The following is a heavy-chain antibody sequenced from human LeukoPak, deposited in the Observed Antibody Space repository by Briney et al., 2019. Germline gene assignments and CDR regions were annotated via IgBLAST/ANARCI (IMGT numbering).Heavy chain of an antibody. CDR3: AKGKYSSGGVPDY. CDR1: GFTYSSYA. J-gene: IGHJ4*02. CDR2: ISGSGGST. V-gene: IGHV3-23*01. D-gene: IGHD6-19*01. Sequence: GGSLRLSCAASGFTYSSYAMSWVRQAPGKGLEWVSGISGSGGSTYYADSVKGRFTISRDNSKNTLDLQMNSLRAEDTAVYYCAKGKYSSGGVPDYWGQGTLVTVSS.